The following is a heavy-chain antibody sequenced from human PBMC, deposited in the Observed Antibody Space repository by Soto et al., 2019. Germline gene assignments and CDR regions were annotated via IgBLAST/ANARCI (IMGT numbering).Heavy chain of an antibody. J-gene: IGHJ2*01. V-gene: IGHV4-31*03. D-gene: IGHD2-15*01. CDR1: GGSISSGGYY. CDR3: ARDKVVVAARAYWYFDL. CDR2: IYYSGST. Sequence: LSLTCTVSGGSISSGGYYWSWIRQHPGKGLEWIGYIYYSGSTYYNPSLKSRVTISVDTSKNQFSLKLSSVTAADTAVYYCARDKVVVAARAYWYFDLWGRGTLVTVSS.